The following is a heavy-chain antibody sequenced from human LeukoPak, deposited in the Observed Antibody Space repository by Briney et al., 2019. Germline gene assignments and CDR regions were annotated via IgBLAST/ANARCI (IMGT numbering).Heavy chain of an antibody. CDR2: INPNSGGT. CDR1: GYTFTGYY. Sequence: ASVKVSCKASGYTFTGYYMHWVRPAPGQGLEWMGWINPNSGGTNYAQKFQGRVTMTRDTSISTAYMELSRLRSDDTAVYYCARVKRYYYDSSGYFHFDYWGQGTLVTVSS. V-gene: IGHV1-2*02. CDR3: ARVKRYYYDSSGYFHFDY. D-gene: IGHD3-22*01. J-gene: IGHJ4*02.